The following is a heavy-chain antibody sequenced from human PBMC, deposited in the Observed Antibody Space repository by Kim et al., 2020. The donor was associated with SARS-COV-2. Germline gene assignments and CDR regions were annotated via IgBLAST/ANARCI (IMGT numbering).Heavy chain of an antibody. J-gene: IGHJ6*03. CDR1: GFTFSSYG. CDR3: GRGRGSYNYYMDV. CDR2: IWLDGSNR. Sequence: GGSLRLSCAASGFTFSSYGMHWVRLAPGKGLEWVAVIWLDGSNRYFADSVKGRFTISRDNSKNTVYLQMNSLRTEDTAAYYCGRGRGSYNYYMDVWGKGT. V-gene: IGHV3-33*01. D-gene: IGHD3-10*01.